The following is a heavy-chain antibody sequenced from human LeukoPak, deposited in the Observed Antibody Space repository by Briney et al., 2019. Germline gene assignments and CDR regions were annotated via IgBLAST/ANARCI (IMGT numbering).Heavy chain of an antibody. D-gene: IGHD3-9*01. J-gene: IGHJ4*02. CDR3: VRDDILTGYPTPFDY. V-gene: IGHV3-48*04. Sequence: GGSLRLSCAASGFALSSYSMNWVRQAPGKGLEWVSYISSSGSTIYYADSVKGRFTISRDNAKNSLYLQMNSLRAEDTALYYCVRDDILTGYPTPFDYWGQGTLVTVSS. CDR2: ISSSGSTI. CDR1: GFALSSYS.